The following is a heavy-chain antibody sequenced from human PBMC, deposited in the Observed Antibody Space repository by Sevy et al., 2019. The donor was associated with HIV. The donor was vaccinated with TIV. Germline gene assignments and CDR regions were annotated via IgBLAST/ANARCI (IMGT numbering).Heavy chain of an antibody. CDR2: ISYSGNT. CDR3: ARVREAIYYFGMDV. Sequence: SETLSLTCTVSGGSVTSGNYYWTWIRQPPGKGLEWIGYISYSGNTKYNPSLKSRVIISVDTSKTQFSLTLSSVTAADTAVYYCARVREAIYYFGMDVWGKGTTVTVSS. V-gene: IGHV4-61*01. CDR1: GGSVTSGNYY. J-gene: IGHJ6*04.